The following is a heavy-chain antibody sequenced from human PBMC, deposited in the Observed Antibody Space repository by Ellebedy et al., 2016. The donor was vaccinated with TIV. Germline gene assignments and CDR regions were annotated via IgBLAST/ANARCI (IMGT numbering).Heavy chain of an antibody. CDR3: ARKGSGSYAYFDY. J-gene: IGHJ4*02. V-gene: IGHV4-59*01. CDR1: GGSFRGYY. CDR2: IDYSGSA. D-gene: IGHD1-26*01. Sequence: SETLSLXCNVSGGSFRGYYWAWIRQSPGKGLEWIGYIDYSGSAIYSPSLQSRVTIPVDTSKNQFSLNLNSVTAADTAVYYCARKGSGSYAYFDYWGEGTLVTVSS.